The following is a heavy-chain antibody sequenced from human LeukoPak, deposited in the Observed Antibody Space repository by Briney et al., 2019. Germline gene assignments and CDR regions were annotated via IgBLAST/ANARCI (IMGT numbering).Heavy chain of an antibody. J-gene: IGHJ4*02. CDR3: AREPGYYDSSGYHYFDY. Sequence: SETLSLTCAVSGYSISSGYYWGWIWQSPGKGLEWIGRMYHRGSTYYNPSLKSRVTISVDTSKNQFSLKLSSVTAADTAVYYCAREPGYYDSSGYHYFDYWGQGTLVTVSS. V-gene: IGHV4-38-2*02. CDR1: GYSISSGYY. CDR2: MYHRGST. D-gene: IGHD3-22*01.